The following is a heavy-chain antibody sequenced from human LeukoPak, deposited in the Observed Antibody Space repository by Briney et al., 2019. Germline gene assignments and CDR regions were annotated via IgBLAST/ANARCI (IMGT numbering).Heavy chain of an antibody. CDR3: ARSGVQWQWLLTYDAFDI. V-gene: IGHV3-30-3*01. Sequence: PGRSLRLSCAASGFTFSSYAMHWVRQAPGKGLEWVALISYDKSNKYYADSVKGRFTISRDNSKNTLFVQMNSPRTEDTAVYYCARSGVQWQWLLTYDAFDIWGQGTMVTVSS. CDR1: GFTFSSYA. CDR2: ISYDKSNK. J-gene: IGHJ3*02. D-gene: IGHD6-19*01.